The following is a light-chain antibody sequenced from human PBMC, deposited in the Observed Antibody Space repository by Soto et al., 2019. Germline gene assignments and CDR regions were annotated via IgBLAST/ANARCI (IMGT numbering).Light chain of an antibody. V-gene: IGKV3-20*01. Sequence: EIVLTQSPGTLSLSPGERATLSCRASQSVSSSYLAWYQQKPGQAPRLLIYGASSRATGIPDRFSGSGSGTDFTLTISRLEPEDCAVYSCQQYGSSGYSFGQGTKLEIK. CDR2: GAS. J-gene: IGKJ2*03. CDR1: QSVSSSY. CDR3: QQYGSSGYS.